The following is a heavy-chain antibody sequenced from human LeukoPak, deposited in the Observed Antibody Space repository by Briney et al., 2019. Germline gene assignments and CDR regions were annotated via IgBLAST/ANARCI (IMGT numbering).Heavy chain of an antibody. D-gene: IGHD1-26*01. Sequence: SETLSLTCTVSGGSISSYYWSWIRQPPGKGLEWIGYIYYSGSTNYNPSLKSRVTISVDTSKNQFSLKLSSVTAADTAVYYCARGIKRSRARWENLGFDPWGQGTLVTVSS. J-gene: IGHJ5*02. CDR3: ARGIKRSRARWENLGFDP. CDR2: IYYSGST. CDR1: GGSISSYY. V-gene: IGHV4-59*01.